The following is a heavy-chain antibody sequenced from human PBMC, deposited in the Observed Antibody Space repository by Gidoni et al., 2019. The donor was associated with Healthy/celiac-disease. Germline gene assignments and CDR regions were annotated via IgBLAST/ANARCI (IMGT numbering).Heavy chain of an antibody. J-gene: IGHJ4*02. CDR1: GRSFSGYY. V-gene: IGHV4-34*01. CDR3: ARGTNYYDSSGYMGTFDY. Sequence: QVQLQQWGAGLLKPSETLSLTCAVYGRSFSGYYWSWIRQPPGKGLEWIGEINHSGSPNYNPSLKSRVTISVHTSKNQFSLKLSSVTAADTAVYYCARGTNYYDSSGYMGTFDYWGQGTLVTVSS. D-gene: IGHD3-22*01. CDR2: INHSGSP.